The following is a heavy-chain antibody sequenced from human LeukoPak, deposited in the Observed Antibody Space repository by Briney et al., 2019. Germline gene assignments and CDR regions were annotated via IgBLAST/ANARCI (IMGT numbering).Heavy chain of an antibody. J-gene: IGHJ4*02. Sequence: SETLSLTCTVSGGSISSYYWSWIRQPPGKGLEWIGYIYYSGSTNYNPSLKSRVTISVDTSKNQFSLKLSSVTAADTAVYYCASVSSWVDYWGQGTLVTVSS. CDR3: ASVSSWVDY. CDR1: GGSISSYY. D-gene: IGHD6-6*01. CDR2: IYYSGST. V-gene: IGHV4-59*01.